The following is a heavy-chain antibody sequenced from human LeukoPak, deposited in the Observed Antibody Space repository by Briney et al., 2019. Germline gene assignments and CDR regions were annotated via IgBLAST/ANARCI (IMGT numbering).Heavy chain of an antibody. CDR1: GFTFSSHS. D-gene: IGHD5-18*01. Sequence: GGSLRLSCAASGFTFSSHSMHWARQAPGKGLEYLSGIVSNGGTTNYANSVKGRFTISRDNSKNTVYLQMGSLRAEDTAVYYCARERYIYGHAAFDLWGQGTMVTVSS. CDR2: IVSNGGTT. J-gene: IGHJ3*01. CDR3: ARERYIYGHAAFDL. V-gene: IGHV3-64*01.